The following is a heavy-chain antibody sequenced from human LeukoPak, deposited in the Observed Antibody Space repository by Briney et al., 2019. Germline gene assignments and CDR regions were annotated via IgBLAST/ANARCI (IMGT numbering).Heavy chain of an antibody. J-gene: IGHJ4*02. CDR3: ARELKVGVQGPQEKYYFDY. D-gene: IGHD3-10*01. Sequence: GASVKVSCKASGYTFTRYYMHWVRQAPGQGLEWMGIINPSGGNTNYAQKFQGRVTMTRDMSTSTVYMELSSLRSEDTAVYYCARELKVGVQGPQEKYYFDYWGQGTLVTVSS. CDR1: GYTFTRYY. V-gene: IGHV1-46*01. CDR2: INPSGGNT.